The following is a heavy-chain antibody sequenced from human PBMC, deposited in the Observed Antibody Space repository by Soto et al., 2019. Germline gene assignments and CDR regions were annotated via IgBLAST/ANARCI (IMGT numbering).Heavy chain of an antibody. V-gene: IGHV1-3*01. CDR1: GYTFTNYA. CDR3: ARDMGFGLSDY. D-gene: IGHD3-10*01. J-gene: IGHJ4*02. CDR2: INAGNGNT. Sequence: ASVKLSCKASGYTFTNYAIDWVRQAPGQRLEWMGWINAGNGNTKYSQKFLGRVTITRDTSASTAYMELSSLRSEDTAVYYCARDMGFGLSDYWGQGILVTVSS.